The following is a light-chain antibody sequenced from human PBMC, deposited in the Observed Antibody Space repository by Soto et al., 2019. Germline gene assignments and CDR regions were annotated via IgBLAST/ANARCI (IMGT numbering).Light chain of an antibody. Sequence: EVMLSQSPGTLSLSPGDRATLSCRASQSVTSSFLAWYQQKPGQAPRLLIYGASTRATGIPARFSGSGSGTEFTLTISSLQSEDFALYYCHQYNSWPPGTFGQGT. CDR3: HQYNSWPPGT. CDR2: GAS. V-gene: IGKV3-15*01. J-gene: IGKJ2*01. CDR1: QSVTSS.